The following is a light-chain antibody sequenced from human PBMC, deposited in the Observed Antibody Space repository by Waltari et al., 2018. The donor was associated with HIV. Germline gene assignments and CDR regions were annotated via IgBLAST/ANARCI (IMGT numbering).Light chain of an antibody. CDR1: TSNVETQW. CDR3: GVWDSTLKQWL. Sequence: QSVLTQPPSASGAPGQTVTISCSGSTSNVETQWVYWYQQLPGTAPKLLIDRNYQRPSGVPDRFSSSKSGASASLIISGLRSEDEADYFCGVWDSTLKQWLFGGRTKLTVL. V-gene: IGLV1-47*01. J-gene: IGLJ3*02. CDR2: RNY.